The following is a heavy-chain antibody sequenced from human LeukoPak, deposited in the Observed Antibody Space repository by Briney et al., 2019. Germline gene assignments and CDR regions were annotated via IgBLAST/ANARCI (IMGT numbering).Heavy chain of an antibody. CDR1: GGSISSSY. CDR3: ARVSGYCSGGACYSRRHFDH. CDR2: IYYSGST. J-gene: IGHJ4*02. V-gene: IGHV4-59*01. Sequence: SETLSLTCTVSGGSISSSYWSWIRQPPGEGLEWIGYIYYSGSTNYNPSLKSRVTISVDTSKNQFSLKLSSVTAADTAVYYCARVSGYCSGGACYSRRHFDHWGQGTLVTVSS. D-gene: IGHD2-15*01.